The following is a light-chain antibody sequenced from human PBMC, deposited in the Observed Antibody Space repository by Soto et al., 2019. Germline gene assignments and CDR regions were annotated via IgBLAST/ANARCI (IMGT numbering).Light chain of an antibody. CDR3: QQYYSTPYT. J-gene: IGKJ2*01. CDR2: WAS. V-gene: IGKV4-1*01. CDR1: QSVLYSSNNKNH. Sequence: DIVMTQSPDSLAVSLGERATINCKSSQSVLYSSNNKNHLAWYQQKPGQPPKLLIYWASTRESGVPDRFSGSGSGTDFTLTISSLQAEDVAVYYCQQYYSTPYTFGQGTKVDNK.